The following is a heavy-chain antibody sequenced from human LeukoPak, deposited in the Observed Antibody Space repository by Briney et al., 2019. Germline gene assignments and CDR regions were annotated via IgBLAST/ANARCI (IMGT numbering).Heavy chain of an antibody. V-gene: IGHV3-9*01. CDR1: GFTFDDYA. J-gene: IGHJ4*02. D-gene: IGHD3-9*01. Sequence: GGSLRLSCAASGFTFDDYAMHWVRQAPGKGLEWVSGISWNSGSIGYADSVKGRFTISRDNAKNSLYLQMNSLRAEDTAVYYCARDKYDILTGYYKYWGQGTLVTVSS. CDR2: ISWNSGSI. CDR3: ARDKYDILTGYYKY.